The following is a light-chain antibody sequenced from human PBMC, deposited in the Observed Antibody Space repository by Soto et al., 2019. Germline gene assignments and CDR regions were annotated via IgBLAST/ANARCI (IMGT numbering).Light chain of an antibody. CDR3: QAYDYILTASV. V-gene: IGLV2-8*01. Sequence: QSVLTQPPSASGSPGQSVTISCTGTSSDVGGYNYVSWYQQHPGKAPKLMIYEVSKRPSGVPDRFSGSKSGNTASLTVSGLQAEDEADYYCQAYDYILTASVFGGGTKLTVL. CDR1: SSDVGGYNY. J-gene: IGLJ3*02. CDR2: EVS.